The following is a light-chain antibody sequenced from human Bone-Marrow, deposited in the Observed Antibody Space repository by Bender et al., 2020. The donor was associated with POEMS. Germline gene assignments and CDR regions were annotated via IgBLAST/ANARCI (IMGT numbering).Light chain of an antibody. V-gene: IGLV2-23*01. J-gene: IGLJ3*02. CDR2: EGS. CDR3: CSYAGSSTSWV. CDR1: I. Sequence: QSALTQPASVSGSPGQSITISCTGSIVSWYQQHPGKAPKLMIYEGSKRPSGVSNRFSGSKSGNTASLTISGLQAEDEADYYCCSYAGSSTSWVFGGGTKLTVL.